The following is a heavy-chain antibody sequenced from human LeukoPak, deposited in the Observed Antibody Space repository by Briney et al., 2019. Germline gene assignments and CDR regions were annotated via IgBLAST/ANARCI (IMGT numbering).Heavy chain of an antibody. CDR3: AKLIGADRLNGFHI. Sequence: PGGSLRLSCAASGFTFSSYDMSWVRQAPGKGLEWVSTISGSDSSAYYADSVKGRFTISRDNSKNTLYLQMNSLRAEDTAVYYCAKLIGADRLNGFHIWGQGTMVTVSS. J-gene: IGHJ3*02. D-gene: IGHD6-25*01. CDR1: GFTFSSYD. V-gene: IGHV3-23*01. CDR2: ISGSDSSA.